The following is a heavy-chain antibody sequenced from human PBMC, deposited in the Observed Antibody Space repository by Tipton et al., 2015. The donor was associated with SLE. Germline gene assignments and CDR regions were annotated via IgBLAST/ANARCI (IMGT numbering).Heavy chain of an antibody. Sequence: SLRLSCAASGFTFSSYGMSWVRQAPGKGLEWVSAISGSGGSTYYADSVKGRFTISRDNSKNTLYLQMNSLRAEDTAVYYCASIPGYYDSSGYYYYFDYWGQGTLVTVSS. D-gene: IGHD3-22*01. CDR3: ASIPGYYDSSGYYYYFDY. CDR2: ISGSGGST. J-gene: IGHJ4*02. CDR1: GFTFSSYG. V-gene: IGHV3-23*01.